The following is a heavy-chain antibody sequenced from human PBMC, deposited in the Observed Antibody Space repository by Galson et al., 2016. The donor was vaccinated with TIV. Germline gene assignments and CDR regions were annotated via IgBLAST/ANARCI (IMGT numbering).Heavy chain of an antibody. Sequence: SLRLSCAASGFTFISYGMHWVRQDPGKGLEWVALIWFDGSKAYHADSVKGRFTISRDNSKNTLFLQMNSLRAEDTAVYYCARGSGGRSQDYWGQGTLVTVSS. CDR3: ARGSGGRSQDY. CDR1: GFTFISYG. CDR2: IWFDGSKA. D-gene: IGHD3-16*01. J-gene: IGHJ4*02. V-gene: IGHV3-33*01.